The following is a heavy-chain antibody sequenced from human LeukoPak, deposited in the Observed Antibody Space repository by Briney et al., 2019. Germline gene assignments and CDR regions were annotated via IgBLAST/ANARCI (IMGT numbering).Heavy chain of an antibody. CDR2: INHSGST. D-gene: IGHD3-10*01. CDR3: ARRVGRYFGERAYYHNYMDV. Sequence: SETLSLTCAVYGGSFSGYYWSWIRQPPGKGLEWIGEINHSGSTKNNPSLKSRVTISVDTSKNQFSLKLSSVTAADTAVYYCARRVGRYFGERAYYHNYMDVWGKGTTVTISS. J-gene: IGHJ6*03. V-gene: IGHV4-34*01. CDR1: GGSFSGYY.